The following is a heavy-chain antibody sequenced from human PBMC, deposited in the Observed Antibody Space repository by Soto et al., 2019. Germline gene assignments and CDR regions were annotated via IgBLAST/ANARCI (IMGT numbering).Heavy chain of an antibody. CDR3: ARDLYLTGGFFDR. CDR1: GFTFSDFS. V-gene: IGHV3-11*01. Sequence: QVRLVESGGGLVKPGGSLRLSCVASGFTFSDFSMTWIRQAPGKGLEWISYVSSRGHSIFYADSVKGRFTISRDNANKTLYMQMDRLRAEDTAIYYWARDLYLTGGFFDRWGQGILVTVSS. D-gene: IGHD7-27*01. CDR2: VSSRGHSI. J-gene: IGHJ4*02.